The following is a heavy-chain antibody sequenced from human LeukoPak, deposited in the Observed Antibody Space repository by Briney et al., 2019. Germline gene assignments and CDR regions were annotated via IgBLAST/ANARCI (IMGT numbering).Heavy chain of an antibody. Sequence: SETLSLTCTVSGGSISSYYWSWIRQPPGKGLEWIGYIYYSGSTNYNPSLKSRVTISVDTSKNQFSLKQSSVTAADTAVYYCARDCSSTSCSYAFDIWGQGTMVTVSS. CDR1: GGSISSYY. D-gene: IGHD2-2*01. V-gene: IGHV4-59*01. CDR2: IYYSGST. J-gene: IGHJ3*02. CDR3: ARDCSSTSCSYAFDI.